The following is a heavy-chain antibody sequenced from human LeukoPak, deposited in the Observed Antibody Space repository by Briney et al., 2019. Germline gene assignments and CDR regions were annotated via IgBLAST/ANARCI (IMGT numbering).Heavy chain of an antibody. CDR1: GGSISSSNW. CDR3: ARALYGGDAFDI. CDR2: IYHSGST. D-gene: IGHD3-3*01. J-gene: IGHJ3*02. V-gene: IGHV4-4*02. Sequence: SETLSLTCAVSGGSISSSNWWSWVRQPPGKGLEWIGEIYHSGSTNYNPSLKSRVTISVDTSKNQFSLKLSSVTAADTAVYYCARALYGGDAFDIWGQGTMVTVSS.